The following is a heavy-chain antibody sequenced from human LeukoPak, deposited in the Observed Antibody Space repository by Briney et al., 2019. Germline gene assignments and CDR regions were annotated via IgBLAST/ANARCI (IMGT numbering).Heavy chain of an antibody. CDR2: VDHSGST. J-gene: IGHJ6*02. Sequence: SETLSLTCAVVYGWSFRGFYWSWIRQPPGKGLEWIGEVDHSGSTSYNPSLKSRITIITNTSKNQFSLKLSSVTAADTGVYYCVRGKVSVTGYYHGMDVWGQGTTVTVSS. CDR3: VRGKVSVTGYYHGMDV. V-gene: IGHV4-34*01. CDR1: GWSFRGFY. D-gene: IGHD2-21*02.